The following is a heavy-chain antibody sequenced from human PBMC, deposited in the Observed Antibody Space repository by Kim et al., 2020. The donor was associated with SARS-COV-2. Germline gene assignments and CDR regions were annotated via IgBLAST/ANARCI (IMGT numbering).Heavy chain of an antibody. D-gene: IGHD3-10*01. CDR2: INSDGSST. J-gene: IGHJ5*02. Sequence: GGSLRLSCAASGFMFSKYGMHWVRQAPGKGLVWVSRINSDGSSTSYADYVKGRFTISRDNAKNTVYLQMNSLRAEDTAVYYCPRDRGPGVNWFDPWGQGT. CDR3: PRDRGPGVNWFDP. CDR1: GFMFSKYG. V-gene: IGHV3-74*01.